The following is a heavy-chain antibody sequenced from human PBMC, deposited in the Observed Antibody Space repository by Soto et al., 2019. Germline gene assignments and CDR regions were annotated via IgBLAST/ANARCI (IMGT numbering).Heavy chain of an antibody. V-gene: IGHV1-46*01. Sequence: ASVKVSCKASGYTFTSYYMHWVRQAPGQGLEWMGIINPSGGSTSYAQKFQGRVTMTRDTSTSTVYMELSSLRSEDTAVYYCARAYCGGDCYSRTEGWFDPWGQGTLVTVSS. D-gene: IGHD2-21*02. J-gene: IGHJ5*02. CDR1: GYTFTSYY. CDR2: INPSGGST. CDR3: ARAYCGGDCYSRTEGWFDP.